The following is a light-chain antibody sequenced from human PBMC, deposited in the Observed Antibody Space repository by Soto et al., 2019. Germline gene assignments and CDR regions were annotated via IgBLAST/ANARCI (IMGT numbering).Light chain of an antibody. CDR2: EVS. CDR1: SSDVGAYNY. CDR3: SSYAGSNNHYV. V-gene: IGLV2-8*01. J-gene: IGLJ1*01. Sequence: QSVLTQPASVSGSPGQSVTLSCTGTSSDVGAYNYVSWYQQLPGKAPKLIIYEVSKRPSGVPDRFSGSKSGNTASLTVSGLQAEDEADYHCSSYAGSNNHYVFGTGTKGHRP.